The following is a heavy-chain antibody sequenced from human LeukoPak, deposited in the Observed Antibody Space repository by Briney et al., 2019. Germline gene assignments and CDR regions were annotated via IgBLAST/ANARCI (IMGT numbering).Heavy chain of an antibody. CDR2: TYYSGST. J-gene: IGHJ4*02. Sequence: SETLSLTCTVSGGSISSYYWSWIRQPPGKGLEWIGYTYYSGSTNYNPSLKSRVTISVDTSKNQFSLKLSSVTAADTAVYYCARVFYQRSSPWAFDYWGQGPLVPVSS. CDR1: GGSISSYY. D-gene: IGHD6-13*01. V-gene: IGHV4-59*01. CDR3: ARVFYQRSSPWAFDY.